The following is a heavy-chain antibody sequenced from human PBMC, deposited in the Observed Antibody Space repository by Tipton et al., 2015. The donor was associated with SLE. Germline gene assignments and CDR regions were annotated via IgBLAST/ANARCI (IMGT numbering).Heavy chain of an antibody. V-gene: IGHV4-59*11. J-gene: IGHJ4*02. CDR3: ARLLTIFGVVN. Sequence: TLSLTCTVSGGSISNHCWSWIRQPPGKGLEWIGYIYYSGSTSYNPSLKSRVTISVDTSKNDFSLKLSSVTAADTAVYYCARLLTIFGVVNWGQGTLVTVSS. CDR2: IYYSGST. D-gene: IGHD3-3*01. CDR1: GGSISNHC.